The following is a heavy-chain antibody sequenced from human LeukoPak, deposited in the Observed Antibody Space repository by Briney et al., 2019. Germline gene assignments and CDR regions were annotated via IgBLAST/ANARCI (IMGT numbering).Heavy chain of an antibody. J-gene: IGHJ4*02. CDR3: ARRHYDISTGYPFDY. V-gene: IGHV5-10-1*01. CDR2: IDPTDSYT. D-gene: IGHD3-9*01. Sequence: HGGSLKISCKAFGYSFTSYWIGWVRQMPGKGLEWMGRIDPTDSYTNYSPSFQGHVTISADKSISTAYLQWNSLKASDTAMYYCARRHYDISTGYPFDYWGQGTLVTVSS. CDR1: GYSFTSYW.